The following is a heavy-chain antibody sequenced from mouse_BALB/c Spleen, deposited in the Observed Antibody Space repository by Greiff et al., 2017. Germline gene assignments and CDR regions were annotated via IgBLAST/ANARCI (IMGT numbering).Heavy chain of an antibody. J-gene: IGHJ1*01. CDR3: ARHYYYGSSPWYFDV. V-gene: IGHV5-6*01. D-gene: IGHD1-1*01. CDR1: GFTFSSYG. Sequence: EVKLMESGGDLVKPGGSLKLSCAASGFTFSSYGMSWVRQTPDKRLEWVATISSGGSYTYYPDSVKGRFTISRDNAKNTLYLQMSSLKSEDTAMYYCARHYYYGSSPWYFDVWGAETTVTVSS. CDR2: ISSGGSYT.